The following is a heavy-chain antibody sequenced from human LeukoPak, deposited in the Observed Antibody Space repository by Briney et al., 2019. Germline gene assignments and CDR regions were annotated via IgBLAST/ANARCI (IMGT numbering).Heavy chain of an antibody. CDR2: ISSSGSTR. V-gene: IGHV3-48*03. J-gene: IGHJ4*02. Sequence: GGSLRLSCAASGFTFSSYEMNWVRQAPGKGLEWVSYISSSGSTRYYADSVKGRFTISRDNAKNSLYLQMNSLRAEDTAVYYCARDPDPREGNYWGQGTLVTVSS. CDR3: ARDPDPREGNY. CDR1: GFTFSSYE.